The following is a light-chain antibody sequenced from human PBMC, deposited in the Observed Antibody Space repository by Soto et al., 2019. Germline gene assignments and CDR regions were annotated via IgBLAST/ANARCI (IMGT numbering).Light chain of an antibody. Sequence: LTQPASVSGSPGQSITISCTGTSSDVGGYNYVSWYQQHPGKAPKLMIYEVSNRPSGVSNRFSGSKSGNTASLTISGLQAEDEADYYCSSHTSSSTLVFGGGTKVTVL. CDR3: SSHTSSSTLV. J-gene: IGLJ2*01. CDR2: EVS. CDR1: SSDVGGYNY. V-gene: IGLV2-14*01.